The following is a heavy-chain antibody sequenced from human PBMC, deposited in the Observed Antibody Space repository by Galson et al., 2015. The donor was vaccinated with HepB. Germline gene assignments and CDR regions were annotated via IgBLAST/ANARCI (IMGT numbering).Heavy chain of an antibody. CDR3: RRNGGFGEFKDY. CDR1: GYTFTSYY. Sequence: SVKVSCKASGYTFTSYYMHWVRQAPGQGLEWMGIINPSGGSTSYAQKFQGRVTMTRDTSTSTVYMELSSLRSEDTAVYYCRRNGGFGEFKDYWGQGTLVTVSS. V-gene: IGHV1-46*01. CDR2: INPSGGST. J-gene: IGHJ4*02. D-gene: IGHD3-10*01.